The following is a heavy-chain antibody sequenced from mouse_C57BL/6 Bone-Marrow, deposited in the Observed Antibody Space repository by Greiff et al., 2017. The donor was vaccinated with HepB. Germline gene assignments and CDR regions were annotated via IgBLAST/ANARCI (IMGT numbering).Heavy chain of an antibody. CDR3: AKANWEGYFDV. CDR1: GYTFTDYN. CDR2: INPNNGGT. V-gene: IGHV1-18*01. Sequence: VQLQQSGPELVKPGASVKIPCKASGYTFTDYNMDWVKQSHGKSLEWIGDINPNNGGTIYNQKFKGKAALTVDKSSSTAYMKLRSLTSEDTAVYDCAKANWEGYFDVWGTGTAVTVSS. J-gene: IGHJ1*03. D-gene: IGHD4-1*01.